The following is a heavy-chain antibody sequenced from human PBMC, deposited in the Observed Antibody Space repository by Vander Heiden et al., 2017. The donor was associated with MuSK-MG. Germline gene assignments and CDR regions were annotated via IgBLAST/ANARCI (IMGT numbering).Heavy chain of an antibody. D-gene: IGHD2-15*01. Sequence: QVQLVQSGAEVKKPGSSVKVSCKASGGTFSSYAISWVRQAPGQGLEWMGGIIPIFGTANYAQKFQGRVTITSYESTRTAYMELSILRPEDTPVYHRARDGGRDGCSCRVVHNDEAYDIW. J-gene: IGHJ3*02. V-gene: IGHV1-69*01. CDR2: IIPIFGTA. CDR3: ARDGGRDGCSCRVVHNDEAYDI. CDR1: GGTFSSYA.